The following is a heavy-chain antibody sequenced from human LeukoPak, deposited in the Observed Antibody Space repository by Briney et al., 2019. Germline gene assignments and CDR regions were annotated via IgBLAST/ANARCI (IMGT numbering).Heavy chain of an antibody. Sequence: SETLSLTCTVSGGSISSYYWSWIRQPPGKGLEWIGYIYYSGRTNYNPSLKSRVIISVDTSKNQFSLKLSSVTAADTAVYYCASTYDILTGYYYWGQGTLVTVSS. CDR1: GGSISSYY. D-gene: IGHD3-9*01. J-gene: IGHJ4*02. CDR3: ASTYDILTGYYY. CDR2: IYYSGRT. V-gene: IGHV4-59*08.